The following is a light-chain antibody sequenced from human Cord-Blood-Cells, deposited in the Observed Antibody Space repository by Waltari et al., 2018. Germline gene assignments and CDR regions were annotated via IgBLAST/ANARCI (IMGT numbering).Light chain of an antibody. CDR3: QVWDSSSAREV. Sequence: SYVLTQPPSVSVAPGKTARITCGGNNSGSKRVHWYQQKPGQAPVLVVYDDSDRPSGITERLSGSNAGNTATLTISRVEAGDDADYYCQVWDSSSAREVFGGGTKLTVL. CDR2: DDS. V-gene: IGLV3-21*03. CDR1: NSGSKR. J-gene: IGLJ3*02.